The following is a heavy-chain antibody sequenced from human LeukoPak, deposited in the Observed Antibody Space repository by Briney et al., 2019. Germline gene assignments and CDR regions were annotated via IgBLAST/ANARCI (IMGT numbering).Heavy chain of an antibody. D-gene: IGHD3-16*01. CDR1: GGSISSGGYY. Sequence: SETLSLTCTVSGGSISSGGYYWSWIRQHPGKGLEWIGYIYYSGSTYYNPSLKSRVTISVDTSKNQFSLKLSSVTAADAAVYYCARDIGDYGWFDPWGQGTLVTVSS. J-gene: IGHJ5*02. CDR2: IYYSGST. V-gene: IGHV4-31*03. CDR3: ARDIGDYGWFDP.